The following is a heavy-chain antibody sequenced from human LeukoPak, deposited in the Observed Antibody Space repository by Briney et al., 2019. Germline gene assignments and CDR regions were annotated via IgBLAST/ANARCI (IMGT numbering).Heavy chain of an antibody. CDR2: ISTTGSP. Sequence: SETLSLTCTVSGGSISDGSYHWSWIRQPAGKELEWAGRISTTGSPKYNPSLKSRVTISVDTSKNQFSLKLSSVTAADTAVYYCARGQSPFQRYSSSWGDWYFDLWGRGTLVTVSS. D-gene: IGHD6-13*01. CDR1: GGSISDGSYH. CDR3: ARGQSPFQRYSSSWGDWYFDL. V-gene: IGHV4-61*02. J-gene: IGHJ2*01.